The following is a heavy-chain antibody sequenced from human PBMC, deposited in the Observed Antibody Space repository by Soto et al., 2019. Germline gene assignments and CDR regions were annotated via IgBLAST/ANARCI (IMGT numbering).Heavy chain of an antibody. Sequence: QLQLQESGPGLVKPSETLSLTCTVSGGSISSSSYYWGWIRQPPGKGLEWIGSIYYSGNTYFAPSLKCRVKIYVDTSNNQSSLALCYEPAAVTALSDSARDRGRFCTRGSCLLDYWGQGTLVTVSS. J-gene: IGHJ4*02. V-gene: IGHV4-39*07. CDR3: ARDRGRFCTRGSCLLDY. CDR2: IYYSGNT. D-gene: IGHD2-15*01. CDR1: GGSISSSSYY.